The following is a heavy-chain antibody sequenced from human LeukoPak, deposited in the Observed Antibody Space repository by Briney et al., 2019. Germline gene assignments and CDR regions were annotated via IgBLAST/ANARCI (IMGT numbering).Heavy chain of an antibody. CDR3: ARAPYCSSTSCPGY. J-gene: IGHJ4*02. D-gene: IGHD2-2*01. CDR1: GFTFSSYS. CDR2: ISSSSSYI. V-gene: IGHV3-21*01. Sequence: GGSLRLSCVASGFTFSSYSMNWVRQAPGKGLEWVSSISSSSSYIYYADSVKGRFTISRDNAKNSLYLQMNSLRAEDTAVYYCARAPYCSSTSCPGYWGQGTLVTVSS.